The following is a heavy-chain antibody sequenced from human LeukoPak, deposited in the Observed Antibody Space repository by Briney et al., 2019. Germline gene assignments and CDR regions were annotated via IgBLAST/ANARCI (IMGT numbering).Heavy chain of an antibody. Sequence: GRSLRLSCAVSGFTFGNYWMSWVRQAPGKGLEWVASIQKDGSQKYYLESVKGRFTISRDNTKNSLYLHMSSLRADDTAVYFCATVAGYFDYWGQGTLVTVSS. CDR1: GFTFGNYW. CDR2: IQKDGSQK. J-gene: IGHJ4*02. D-gene: IGHD2-21*01. CDR3: ATVAGYFDY. V-gene: IGHV3-7*01.